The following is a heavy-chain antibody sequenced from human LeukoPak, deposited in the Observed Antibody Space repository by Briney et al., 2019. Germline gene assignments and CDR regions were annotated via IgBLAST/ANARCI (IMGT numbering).Heavy chain of an antibody. CDR1: GGSISSGGYY. CDR3: AISTAVSHPGYFDY. CDR2: IYHSGST. J-gene: IGHJ4*02. V-gene: IGHV4-30-2*01. Sequence: SETLSLTCTVSGGSISSGGYYWSWIRQPPGKGLEWIGYIYHSGSTYYNPSLKSRVTISVDTSKNQFSLKLSSVTAADTAVYYCAISTAVSHPGYFDYWGQGTLVTVSS. D-gene: IGHD1-14*01.